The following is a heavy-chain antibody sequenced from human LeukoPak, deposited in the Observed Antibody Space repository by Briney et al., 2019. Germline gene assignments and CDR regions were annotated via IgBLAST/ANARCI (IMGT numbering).Heavy chain of an antibody. CDR1: GITFSRYW. Sequence: PGGSLRLSCVDSGITFSRYWMSWVRQAPGKGLEWVANIKQDGGEKYYVDSVKGRFTISRDNAKNSLYLQMNSLRVEDTAVYYCAREYQDSSGWSFDYWGQGTLVTVSS. V-gene: IGHV3-7*03. J-gene: IGHJ4*02. D-gene: IGHD6-19*01. CDR2: IKQDGGEK. CDR3: AREYQDSSGWSFDY.